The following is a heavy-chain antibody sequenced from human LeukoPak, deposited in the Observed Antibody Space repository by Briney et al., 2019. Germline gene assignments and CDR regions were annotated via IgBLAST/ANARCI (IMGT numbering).Heavy chain of an antibody. CDR3: ARDIGSGSSGYYLEYFQH. CDR1: GFTFSSYA. V-gene: IGHV3-30-3*01. D-gene: IGHD3-22*01. CDR2: ISYDGSNK. Sequence: AGGSLRLSCAASGFTFSSYAMHWVRQAPGKGLEWVAVISYDGSNKYYADSVKGRFTISRDNSKNTLYLQMNSLRAEDTAVYYCARDIGSGSSGYYLEYFQHWGQGTLVTVSS. J-gene: IGHJ1*01.